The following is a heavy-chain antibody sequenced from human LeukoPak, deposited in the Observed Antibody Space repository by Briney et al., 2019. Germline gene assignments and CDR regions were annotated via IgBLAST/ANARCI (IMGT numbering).Heavy chain of an antibody. CDR3: AREKKDFWRAIRLGVFDI. Sequence: ASVKVSCMASGYTFTEYYIHWVRQTPGQGREWVGWINPKSGGPNYVQNFQGRVTVTRDTSRSTVYMALSSLRTDDTAVYYYAREKKDFWRAIRLGVFDIWCQGTLVSVSS. V-gene: IGHV1-2*02. J-gene: IGHJ3*02. CDR2: INPKSGGP. D-gene: IGHD3-3*01. CDR1: GYTFTEYY.